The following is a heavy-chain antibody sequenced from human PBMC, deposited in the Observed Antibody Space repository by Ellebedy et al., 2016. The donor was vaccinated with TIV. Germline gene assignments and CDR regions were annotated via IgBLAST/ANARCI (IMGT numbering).Heavy chain of an antibody. J-gene: IGHJ5*02. CDR1: GFTFSSYW. CDR2: MKGDGSSV. D-gene: IGHD6-19*01. Sequence: GESLKISCAASGFTFSSYWMYWVRQAPGKGLEWVSRMKGDGSSVTYADSVKGRFTISSDNAKYTLYLQMNRLRAEDTAVYYCARDRIAVADNWFDPWGQGTLVTVSS. V-gene: IGHV3-74*01. CDR3: ARDRIAVADNWFDP.